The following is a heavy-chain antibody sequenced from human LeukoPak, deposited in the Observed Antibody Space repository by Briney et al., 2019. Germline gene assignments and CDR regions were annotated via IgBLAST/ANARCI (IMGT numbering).Heavy chain of an antibody. V-gene: IGHV4-39*07. Sequence: PSETLSLTCTVSGGSISSSGYYWGWVRQPPGKEMEWIGSISSGGSTFYIPSLKSRLTISLDTSKSQFSLKLSSVTVADTAVYYCARDGGNFDIDYWGQGTLVTVSS. CDR2: ISSGGST. CDR1: GGSISSSGYY. CDR3: ARDGGNFDIDY. D-gene: IGHD4-23*01. J-gene: IGHJ4*02.